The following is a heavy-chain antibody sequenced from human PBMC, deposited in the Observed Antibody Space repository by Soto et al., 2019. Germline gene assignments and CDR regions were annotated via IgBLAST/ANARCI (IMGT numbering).Heavy chain of an antibody. V-gene: IGHV1-69*13. CDR2: IIPIFGTA. CDR1: GGTFSSYA. D-gene: IGHD2-15*01. CDR3: AREGLGYCSGGSCSGAEYFQH. J-gene: IGHJ1*01. Sequence: ASVKVSCKASGGTFSSYAISWVRQAPGQGXEWMGGIIPIFGTANYAQKFQGRVTITADESTSTAYMELSSLRSEDTAVYYCAREGLGYCSGGSCSGAEYFQHWGQGTLVTVSS.